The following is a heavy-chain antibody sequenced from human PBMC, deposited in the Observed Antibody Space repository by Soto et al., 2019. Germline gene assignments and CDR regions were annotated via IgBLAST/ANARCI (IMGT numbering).Heavy chain of an antibody. Sequence: GGSLRLSCAASGFTFSTSWMDWVRQTPGKGLEWVANINQDGSEKNYVDSVKGRFTISRDNAKNSLFLQMSSLTAEDSGLYYCTRYLDFWGQGTLVTAPQ. V-gene: IGHV3-7*01. CDR3: TRYLDF. J-gene: IGHJ4*02. CDR2: INQDGSEK. CDR1: GFTFSTSW.